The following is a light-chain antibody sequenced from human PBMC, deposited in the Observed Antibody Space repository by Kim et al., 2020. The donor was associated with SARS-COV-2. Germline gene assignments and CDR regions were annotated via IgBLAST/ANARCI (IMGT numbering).Light chain of an antibody. CDR2: GKN. V-gene: IGLV3-19*01. CDR1: SLRGYH. CDR3: NSRDSSGNQRV. Sequence: ALGQTVRITCQGDSLRGYHASWYQQKPGQAPVLVIYGKNNRPSGIPDRFSGSSSGNTASLTITGAQAEDEADYYCNSRDSSGNQRVFGGGTQLTVL. J-gene: IGLJ3*02.